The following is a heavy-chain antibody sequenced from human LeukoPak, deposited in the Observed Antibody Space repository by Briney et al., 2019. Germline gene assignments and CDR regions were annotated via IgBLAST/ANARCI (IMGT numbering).Heavy chain of an antibody. J-gene: IGHJ5*02. CDR3: ARSITMVREGYNWFDP. CDR1: GGSISSYY. CDR2: IYYSGST. Sequence: SETLSLTCTVSGGSISSYYWSWIRQPPGKGLEWIGYIYYSGSTNYNPSLKSRVTISVDTSKNQFSLKLSSVTAADTAVYYCARSITMVREGYNWFDPWGQGTLVTVSS. D-gene: IGHD3-10*01. V-gene: IGHV4-59*01.